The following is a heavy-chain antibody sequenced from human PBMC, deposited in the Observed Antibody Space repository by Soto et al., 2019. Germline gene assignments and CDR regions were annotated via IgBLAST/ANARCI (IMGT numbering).Heavy chain of an antibody. J-gene: IGHJ6*02. V-gene: IGHV1-2*04. CDR3: ARDIAAAGTGSYGMDV. CDR2: INPNSGGT. CDR1: GYTFTGYY. D-gene: IGHD6-13*01. Sequence: ASVKVSCKASGYTFTGYYMHWVRQAPGQGLEWMGWINPNSGGTNYAQKFQGWVTMTRDTSIITAYMELSRLRSDDTAVYYCARDIAAAGTGSYGMDVWGQGTTVTVSS.